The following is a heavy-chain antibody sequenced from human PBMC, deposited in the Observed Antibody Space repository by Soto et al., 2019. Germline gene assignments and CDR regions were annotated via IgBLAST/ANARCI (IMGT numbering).Heavy chain of an antibody. CDR2: INAYNGHR. D-gene: IGHD1-26*01. CDR1: GYSFAYYG. J-gene: IGHJ5*02. V-gene: IGHV1-18*01. CDR3: ARASGSSYWFDP. Sequence: ASVKVSCKASGYSFAYYGINWVRQAPGQGLEWMVWINAYNGHRNYAQKFQGRLTMTTDTSTNTVYIELRSLRSDDTAVYYCARASGSSYWFDPWGQGTLVTVSS.